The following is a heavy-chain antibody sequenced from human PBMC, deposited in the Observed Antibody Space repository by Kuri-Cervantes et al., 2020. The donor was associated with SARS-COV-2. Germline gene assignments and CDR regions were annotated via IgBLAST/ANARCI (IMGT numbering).Heavy chain of an antibody. CDR3: VKDVVSTFCAWGNCYISSYMDV. J-gene: IGHJ6*03. D-gene: IGHD2-2*02. CDR1: GYTFTSYY. Sequence: VSVKVSCKASGYTFTSYYMHWVRQAPGQGLEWMGIINPSGGSTSYAQKFQGRVTMTRDTSTSTVYMELSSLRSEDTAVYFCVKDVVSTFCAWGNCYISSYMDVWGRGTTVTVSS. CDR2: INPSGGST. V-gene: IGHV1-46*01.